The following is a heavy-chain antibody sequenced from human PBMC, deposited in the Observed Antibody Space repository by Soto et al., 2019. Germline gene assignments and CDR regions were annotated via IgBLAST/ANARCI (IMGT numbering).Heavy chain of an antibody. CDR3: AREMGSSSSDDAFDL. Sequence: GASVKVSCKPSGYTFTNYYLHWVRQAPGQGLEWIGIINPSSGSTTYAQKFQGRVTMTRDTSTSTVYMELSSLRSEDTAVHYCAREMGSSSSDDAFDLWGQGTMVTVSS. J-gene: IGHJ3*01. CDR1: GYTFTNYY. V-gene: IGHV1-46*01. D-gene: IGHD6-6*01. CDR2: INPSSGST.